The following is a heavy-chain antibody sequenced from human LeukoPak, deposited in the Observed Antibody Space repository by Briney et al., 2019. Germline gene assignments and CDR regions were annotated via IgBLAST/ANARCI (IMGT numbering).Heavy chain of an antibody. V-gene: IGHV4-34*01. D-gene: IGHD3-22*01. CDR1: GGSFSGYF. CDR2: INHSGST. J-gene: IGHJ5*02. Sequence: SETLSLTCAFYGGSFSGYFWNWIRQPPGKGLEWIGEINHSGSTNYNPSLKSRVTISLDMSKNQFSLKLSSVTAADTAVYYCARADRYYYDSSGSNWFDPWGQGTLVTVSS. CDR3: ARADRYYYDSSGSNWFDP.